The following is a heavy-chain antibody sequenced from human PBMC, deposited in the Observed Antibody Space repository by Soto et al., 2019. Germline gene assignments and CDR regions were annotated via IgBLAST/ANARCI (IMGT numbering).Heavy chain of an antibody. CDR1: GGSISSGGYY. V-gene: IGHV4-31*03. CDR3: ARERGGDERGYWFDP. CDR2: IYHSGST. J-gene: IGHJ5*02. Sequence: QVQLQESGPGLVKPSQTLSLTCTVSGGSISSGGYYWSWIRQHPGKGLEWIGYIYHSGSTYYNPSLKGRVTLSVAASTNQFSRRLSSVTAAETAVYYCARERGGDERGYWFDPWGQGTLVTVSS. D-gene: IGHD2-21*02.